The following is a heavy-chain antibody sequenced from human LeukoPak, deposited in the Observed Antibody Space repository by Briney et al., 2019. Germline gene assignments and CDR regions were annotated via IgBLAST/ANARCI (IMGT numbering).Heavy chain of an antibody. Sequence: SETLSLTCAVSGGSIGSGGYSWSWIRQPPGKGLEWIGYIYHSGSTYYNPSLKSRVTISVDTSKNQFSLKLSSVTAADTAVYYCASFRYYDSSGYFYYWGQGTLVTVSS. V-gene: IGHV4-30-2*02. D-gene: IGHD3-22*01. CDR3: ASFRYYDSSGYFYY. J-gene: IGHJ4*02. CDR1: GGSIGSGGYS. CDR2: IYHSGST.